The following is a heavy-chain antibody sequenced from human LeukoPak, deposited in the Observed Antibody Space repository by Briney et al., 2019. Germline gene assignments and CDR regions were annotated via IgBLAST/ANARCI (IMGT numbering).Heavy chain of an antibody. J-gene: IGHJ4*02. CDR3: TRVVVRGVIQYYFDY. CDR1: GFTFGDYA. CDR2: IRSKAYGGTT. V-gene: IGHV3-49*04. D-gene: IGHD3-10*01. Sequence: GGSLRLSCTASGFTFGDYAMSWVRQAPGKGLEWVGFIRSKAYGGTTEYAASVKGRFTISRDDSKSIAYLQMNSLKTEDTAVYYCTRVVVRGVIQYYFDYWGQGTLVTVSS.